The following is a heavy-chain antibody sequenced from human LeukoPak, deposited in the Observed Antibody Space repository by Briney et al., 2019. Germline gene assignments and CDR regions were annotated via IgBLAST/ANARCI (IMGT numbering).Heavy chain of an antibody. J-gene: IGHJ4*02. Sequence: GGSLRLSCAASGFTFSIDWMSWVRQAPGKGLEWVANIKEDGSEKYYADSVKGGFTISRDNAKNSLYQQMNSLRAEDTAVYYCARSLGMVRGVIIPAYFDYWGKGTLVTVSS. CDR2: IKEDGSEK. CDR3: ARSLGMVRGVIIPAYFDY. D-gene: IGHD3-10*01. V-gene: IGHV3-7*03. CDR1: GFTFSIDW.